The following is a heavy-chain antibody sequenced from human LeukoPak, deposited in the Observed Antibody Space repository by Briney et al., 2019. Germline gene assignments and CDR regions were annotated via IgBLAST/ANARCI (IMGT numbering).Heavy chain of an antibody. CDR1: GFTFSSYG. Sequence: GGSLRLSCAASGFTFSSYGMHWVRQAPGKGLEWVAFIRYDGSNKYYADSVKGRFTISRDNSKNTLYLQIHSLRVEDTSVYYCARAGVWGSYRVDYWGQGALVTVSS. V-gene: IGHV3-30*02. J-gene: IGHJ4*02. CDR3: ARAGVWGSYRVDY. D-gene: IGHD3-16*02. CDR2: IRYDGSNK.